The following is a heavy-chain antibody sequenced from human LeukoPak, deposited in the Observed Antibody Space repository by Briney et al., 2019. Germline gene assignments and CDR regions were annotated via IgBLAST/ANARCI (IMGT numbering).Heavy chain of an antibody. CDR3: IKDLRLDLHFDTFDV. J-gene: IGHJ3*01. D-gene: IGHD5-12*01. CDR2: ISWDSGSS. CDR1: GFTFDDYA. V-gene: IGHV3-9*01. Sequence: PGRSLRLSCAASGFTFDDYAMHWVRQPQGKGLEWVSSISWDSGSSVYADSVKGRFTISRDNAKYSLYLQMNSLRPEDTALYYCIKDLRLDLHFDTFDVWGQGTMVTVSS.